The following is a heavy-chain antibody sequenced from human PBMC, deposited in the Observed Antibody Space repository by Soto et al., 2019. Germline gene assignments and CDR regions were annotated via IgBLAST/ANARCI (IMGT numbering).Heavy chain of an antibody. CDR3: ARGSSRWDY. CDR1: GGSISRFY. D-gene: IGHD6-13*01. J-gene: IGHJ4*02. V-gene: IGHV4-4*07. CDR2: IYSGGRN. Sequence: SETLSRTCSVSGGSISRFYWSWIRQPAGKGLEWIGRIYSGGRNNYNPSLRSRVTMSVDTSKNQFSLRLSSVTAADTAMYYCARGSSRWDYWGQGTLVTVSS.